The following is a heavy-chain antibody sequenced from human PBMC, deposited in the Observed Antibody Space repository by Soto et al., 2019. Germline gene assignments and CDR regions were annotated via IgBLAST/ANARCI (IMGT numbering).Heavy chain of an antibody. CDR3: ATWVDYGDFEGFDF. V-gene: IGHV1-2*04. CDR1: GYSFSSYG. Sequence: AXVKVSCKASGYSFSSYGITWVRQAPGQGLEWMGWVDPNGGGSNSAQKFQGSVTMTWDTSITTAYLDLTRLTTNDTATYFCATWVDYGDFEGFDFWGQGTLVTVSS. D-gene: IGHD4-17*01. J-gene: IGHJ4*02. CDR2: VDPNGGGS.